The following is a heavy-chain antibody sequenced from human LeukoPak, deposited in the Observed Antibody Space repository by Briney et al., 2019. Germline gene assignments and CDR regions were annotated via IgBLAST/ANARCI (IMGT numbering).Heavy chain of an antibody. CDR3: ASKYAVTTGSVDY. J-gene: IGHJ4*02. V-gene: IGHV4-34*01. D-gene: IGHD4-11*01. CDR1: GGSFSGYY. Sequence: SETLSLTCAVYGGSFSGYYWGWIRQPPGKGVEWVGEINHSGSTNYNPSLKSRVTISVDTSKNQLSLKLSSVTAADTAVYYCASKYAVTTGSVDYWGQGTLVTVSS. CDR2: INHSGST.